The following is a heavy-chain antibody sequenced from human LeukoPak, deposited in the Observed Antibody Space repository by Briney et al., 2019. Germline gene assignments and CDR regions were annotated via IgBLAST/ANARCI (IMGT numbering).Heavy chain of an antibody. D-gene: IGHD4-23*01. CDR1: GGTFSSYA. CDR3: AFEAYGGPTPGNY. Sequence: ASVKVSCKASGGTFSSYAISWVRQAPGQGLEWMGRIIPIFGIANYAQKFQGRVTITADKSTSTAYMELSGLRSEDTAVYYCAFEAYGGPTPGNYWGQGTLVTVSS. J-gene: IGHJ4*02. V-gene: IGHV1-69*04. CDR2: IIPIFGIA.